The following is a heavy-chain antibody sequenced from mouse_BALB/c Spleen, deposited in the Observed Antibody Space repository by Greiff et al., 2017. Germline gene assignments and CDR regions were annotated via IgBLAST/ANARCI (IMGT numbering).Heavy chain of an antibody. J-gene: IGHJ4*01. Sequence: EVKLMESGGGLVKPGGSLKLSCAASGFTFSSYTMSWVRQTPEKRLEWVATISSGGSYTYYPDSVKGRFTISRDNAKNTLYLQMSSLKSEDTAMYYCARLDPYAMDYWGQGTSVTVSS. CDR1: GFTFSSYT. CDR2: ISSGGSYT. V-gene: IGHV5-6-4*01. CDR3: ARLDPYAMDY.